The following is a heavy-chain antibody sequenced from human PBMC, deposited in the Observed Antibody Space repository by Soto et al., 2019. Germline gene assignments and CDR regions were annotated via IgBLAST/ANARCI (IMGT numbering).Heavy chain of an antibody. V-gene: IGHV1-18*01. Sequence: QVQLVQSGAEVKKPGASVKVSCKASGYTFTNYGFNWVRQAPGQGLEWMGWISAYNGDTNYAQKLQGRVSMTTDTSTSTAYMELRSLRSDDTAVYFCARDDYYDLENPRPSYYYGLDVWGQGTTVTVSS. J-gene: IGHJ6*02. CDR1: GYTFTNYG. CDR2: ISAYNGDT. D-gene: IGHD3-22*01. CDR3: ARDDYYDLENPRPSYYYGLDV.